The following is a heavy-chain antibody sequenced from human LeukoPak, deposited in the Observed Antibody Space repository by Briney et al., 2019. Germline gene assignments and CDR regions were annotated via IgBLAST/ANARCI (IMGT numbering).Heavy chain of an antibody. CDR1: GDSISSYY. CDR2: IYRSGSN. J-gene: IGHJ3*02. D-gene: IGHD1-1*01. V-gene: IGHV4-4*07. CDR3: ARDTTKDAFDI. Sequence: TSETLSLTCTVSGDSISSYYWRWVRQPGGKGVEWLGRIYRSGSNNYNPSLKSPVTMSVDTSMNQFSLKLSSVTAADTAVYYCARDTTKDAFDIWGQGTMVTVSS.